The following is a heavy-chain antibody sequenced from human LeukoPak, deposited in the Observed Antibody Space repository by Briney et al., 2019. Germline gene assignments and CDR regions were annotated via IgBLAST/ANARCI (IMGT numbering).Heavy chain of an antibody. J-gene: IGHJ5*02. CDR3: ATNIVVVPAARWSDP. V-gene: IGHV1-24*01. CDR2: FDPEDGET. CDR1: GYTLTELS. Sequence: GASVKVSCKVSGYTLTELSMHWVRQAPGQGLEWMGGFDPEDGETIYAQKFQGRVTMTEDTSTDTAYMELSSLRSEDTAVYYCATNIVVVPAARWSDPWGQGTLVTVSS. D-gene: IGHD2-2*01.